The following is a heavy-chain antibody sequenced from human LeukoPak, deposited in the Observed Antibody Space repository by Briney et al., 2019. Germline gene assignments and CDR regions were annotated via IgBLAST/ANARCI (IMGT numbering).Heavy chain of an antibody. J-gene: IGHJ4*02. CDR2: IYYSGST. V-gene: IGHV4-39*01. CDR3: ARHGNYDFWSDYYAVDFDY. CDR1: GGSISSSSYY. D-gene: IGHD3-3*01. Sequence: PSGTLSLTCAVSGGSISSSSYYWGWIRQPPGKGLEWIGSIYYSGSTYYNPSLKSRVTISVDTSKNQFSLKLSSVTAADTAVYYCARHGNYDFWSDYYAVDFDYWGQGTLVTVSS.